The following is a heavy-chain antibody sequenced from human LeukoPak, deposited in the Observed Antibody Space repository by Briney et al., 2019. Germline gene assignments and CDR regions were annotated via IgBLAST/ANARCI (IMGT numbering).Heavy chain of an antibody. V-gene: IGHV1-46*01. CDR2: INPSGGST. Sequence: ASVKVSYKASGYTFTSYYMHWVRQAPGQGLEWMGIINPSGGSTSYAQKFQGRVTMTRDTSTSTVYMELSSLRSEDTAVYYCARSDPYYYDSSGYSFDYWGQGTLVTVSS. J-gene: IGHJ4*02. CDR3: ARSDPYYYDSSGYSFDY. D-gene: IGHD3-22*01. CDR1: GYTFTSYY.